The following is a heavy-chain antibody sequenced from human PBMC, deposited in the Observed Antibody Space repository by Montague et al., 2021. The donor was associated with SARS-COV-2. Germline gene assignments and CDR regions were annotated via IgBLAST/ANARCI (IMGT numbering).Heavy chain of an antibody. CDR3: AADYGERDWFDP. J-gene: IGHJ5*02. V-gene: IGHV4-39*01. D-gene: IGHD4-17*01. CDR2: IYGSGST. Sequence: SETLSLTCTVSGGSISSSSYYWGWIRQPPGKGLEWFGSIYGSGSTYYNPTRKSRVTIAVDTSKNQFSLKLSSVTAADTAVYDWAADYGERDWFDPWGQGPLVTVSS. CDR1: GGSISSSSYY.